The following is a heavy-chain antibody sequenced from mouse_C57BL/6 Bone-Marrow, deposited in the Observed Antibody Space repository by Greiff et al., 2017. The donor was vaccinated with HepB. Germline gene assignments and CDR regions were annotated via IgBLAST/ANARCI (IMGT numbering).Heavy chain of an antibody. CDR3: ARQLRLPYAMDY. CDR1: GFTFSDYG. V-gene: IGHV5-15*01. CDR2: ISNLAYSI. J-gene: IGHJ4*01. Sequence: EVKLMESGGGLVQPGGSLKLSCAASGFTFSDYGMAWVRQAPRKGPEWVAFISNLAYSIYYADTVTGRFTISRENAKNTLYLEMSSLRSEDTAMYYCARQLRLPYAMDYWGQGTSVTVSS. D-gene: IGHD3-2*02.